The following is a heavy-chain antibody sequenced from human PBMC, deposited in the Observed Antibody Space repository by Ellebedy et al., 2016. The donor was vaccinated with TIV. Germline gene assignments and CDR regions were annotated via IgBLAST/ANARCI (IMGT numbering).Heavy chain of an antibody. CDR1: GFTLSSYW. J-gene: IGHJ4*02. D-gene: IGHD6-19*01. V-gene: IGHV3-7*03. CDR3: SFSRLVPY. Sequence: PGGSLRLSCAAPGFTLSSYWMNWVRKAPGRGLEWVANKKQDGSEKYYVDSVKGRFTISRDNTKNSLYLQMNSLRAEDTAVYYCSFSRLVPYWGQGTLVTVSS. CDR2: KKQDGSEK.